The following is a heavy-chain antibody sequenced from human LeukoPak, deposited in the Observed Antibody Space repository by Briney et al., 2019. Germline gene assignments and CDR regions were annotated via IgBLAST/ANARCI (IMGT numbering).Heavy chain of an antibody. CDR3: ARDLGRRTAMVLGAFDI. CDR1: GGSISSGDYY. D-gene: IGHD5-18*01. Sequence: PSETLSLTCTVSGGSISSGDYYWSWIRQPPGKGLEWIGYIYYSGSTYYNPSLKSRVTISVDTSKNQFSLKLSSVTAADTAVYYCARDLGRRTAMVLGAFDIWGQGTMVTVSS. CDR2: IYYSGST. V-gene: IGHV4-30-4*01. J-gene: IGHJ3*02.